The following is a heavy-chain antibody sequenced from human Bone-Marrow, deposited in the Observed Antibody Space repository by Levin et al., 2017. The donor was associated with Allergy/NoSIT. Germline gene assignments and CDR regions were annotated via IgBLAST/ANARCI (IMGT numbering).Heavy chain of an antibody. CDR2: IKSNSDGGTT. Sequence: GGSLRLSCAVSGLTFSDSWMTWVRQAPGKGLEWVGRIKSNSDGGTTDYAAPVRGRFTISRDDSRHTVYLHMNSLNSEDTALYFCTSNRGTYDTTTHYYGLIAFDTWGQGTMVTVSS. CDR3: TSNRGTYDTTTHYYGLIAFDT. CDR1: GLTFSDSW. J-gene: IGHJ3*02. V-gene: IGHV3-15*01. D-gene: IGHD3-22*01.